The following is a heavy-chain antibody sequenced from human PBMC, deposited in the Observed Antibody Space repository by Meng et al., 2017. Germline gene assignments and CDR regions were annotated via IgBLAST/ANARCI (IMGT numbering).Heavy chain of an antibody. CDR1: GRSISSRNW. CDR3: ARDGRSWD. J-gene: IGHJ4*02. Sequence: EESGPGRVHPSGTLALTCACSGRSISSRNWWSWVRHPPGKGLEWIGEIYHSRSTYYNPSLKSRVTISVDKSKNQFSLKLSSVSAADTAVYYCARDGRSWDWGQGTLVTVSS. V-gene: IGHV4-4*02. D-gene: IGHD7-27*01. CDR2: IYHSRST.